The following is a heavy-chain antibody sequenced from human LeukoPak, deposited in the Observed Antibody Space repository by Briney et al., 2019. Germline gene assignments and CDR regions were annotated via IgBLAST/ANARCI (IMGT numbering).Heavy chain of an antibody. J-gene: IGHJ2*01. D-gene: IGHD6-13*01. V-gene: IGHV3-7*01. CDR1: GFTLSNYW. Sequence: GGSLRLSCAAAGFTLSNYWMSWVRQAPGKGLEWVANIKKDGSEKYYVDSVKGRFIISRDNAKDSLYLQMNSLRAEDAAVYYCAKGYIIAGRQWYLDLWGRGTLVGVSS. CDR2: IKKDGSEK. CDR3: AKGYIIAGRQWYLDL.